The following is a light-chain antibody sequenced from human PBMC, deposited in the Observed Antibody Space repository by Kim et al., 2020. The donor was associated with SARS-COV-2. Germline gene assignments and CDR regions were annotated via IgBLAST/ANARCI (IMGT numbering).Light chain of an antibody. Sequence: PGERATLSCRASQSVSSYLAWYQQKVGQAPRLLIYDASTRATGIPARFSGSGSGTEFTLTISSLQPEDFAVYYCQQYNNWPETFGQGTKVDIK. J-gene: IGKJ1*01. CDR2: DAS. CDR1: QSVSSY. CDR3: QQYNNWPET. V-gene: IGKV3-15*01.